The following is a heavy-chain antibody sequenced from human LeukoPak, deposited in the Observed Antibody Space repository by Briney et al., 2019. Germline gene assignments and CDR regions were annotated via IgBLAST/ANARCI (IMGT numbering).Heavy chain of an antibody. J-gene: IGHJ4*02. D-gene: IGHD3-3*01. CDR3: AREFATDYDFWSGYTEPTTDY. Sequence: ASVKVSCKASGYTFTSYGISWVRQAPGQGLEWMGWISAYNGNTNYAQKLQGRVTMTTDTSTSTAYMELRSLRSDDTAVYYCAREFATDYDFWSGYTEPTTDYWGQGTLVTVSS. V-gene: IGHV1-18*01. CDR2: ISAYNGNT. CDR1: GYTFTSYG.